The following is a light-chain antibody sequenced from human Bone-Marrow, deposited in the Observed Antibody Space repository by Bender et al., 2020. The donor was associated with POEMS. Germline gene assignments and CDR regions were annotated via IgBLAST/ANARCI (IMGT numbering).Light chain of an antibody. V-gene: IGLV2-14*03. J-gene: IGLJ2*01. CDR1: SSDVGGFNY. Sequence: QSALTRPASVSGSPGQSVTLSCTGTSSDVGGFNYVSWYQQLPGKAPQLMIYDVTNRPSGVSSRFSGSKSGNTASLTISGLQANDEADYYCTSFTRSRGVVFGGGTKLTVL. CDR2: DVT. CDR3: TSFTRSRGVV.